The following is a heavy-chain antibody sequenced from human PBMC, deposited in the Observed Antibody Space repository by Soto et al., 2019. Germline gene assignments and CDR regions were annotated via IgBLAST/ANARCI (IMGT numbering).Heavy chain of an antibody. CDR1: GGTFSSYT. J-gene: IGHJ6*02. CDR3: EIDCSGGSCYNYYYYYGMDV. Sequence: SVKVSCKASGGTFSSYTISWVRQAPGQRLEWMGRIIPILGIANYAQKFQGRVTITADKSTSTAYMELSSLRSEDTAVYYCEIDCSGGSCYNYYYYYGMDVWGQGTTVTVSS. D-gene: IGHD2-15*01. V-gene: IGHV1-69*04. CDR2: IIPILGIA.